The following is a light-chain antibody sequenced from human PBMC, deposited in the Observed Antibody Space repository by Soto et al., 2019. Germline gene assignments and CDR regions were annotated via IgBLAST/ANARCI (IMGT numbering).Light chain of an antibody. J-gene: IGKJ2*01. CDR1: QSISSY. Sequence: DIQMTQSPSSLSASVGDRVTITCRASQSISSYLNRYQQKPGKAPKVLIYAASSLQSGVPSRFSGSGSVTDFTLTIRSLQPEDCATYYCQQSYSTPYTFGQGTKLEI. CDR3: QQSYSTPYT. CDR2: AAS. V-gene: IGKV1-39*01.